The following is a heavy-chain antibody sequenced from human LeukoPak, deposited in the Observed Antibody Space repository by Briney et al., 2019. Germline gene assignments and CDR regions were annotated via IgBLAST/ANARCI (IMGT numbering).Heavy chain of an antibody. CDR3: ARDWSVDLGDDPFLFDY. V-gene: IGHV1-2*02. Sequence: ASVKVSCKASGYTFTGFYIHWVRQAPGQGLEWMGWINPNSGGTNYAQKFQGRVTMTRDTSISTAYMELSRLTSDDTAVYYCARDWSVDLGDDPFLFDYWGQGTLVSVSS. J-gene: IGHJ4*02. D-gene: IGHD5-12*01. CDR2: INPNSGGT. CDR1: GYTFTGFY.